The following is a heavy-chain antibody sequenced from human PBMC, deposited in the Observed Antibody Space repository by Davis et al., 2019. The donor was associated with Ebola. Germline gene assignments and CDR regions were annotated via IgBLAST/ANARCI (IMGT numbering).Heavy chain of an antibody. Sequence: SGSTLVKPTQTLTLTCTFSGFSLSTSGVGVGWIRQPPGKALEWLALIYWDDDKRFSPSLKSRLTITKDTSKNQVILTMTNMDPVDTATYYCAHRRFLLTVSDAFDIWGQGTLVTVSS. CDR2: IYWDDDK. CDR1: GFSLSTSGVG. V-gene: IGHV2-5*02. J-gene: IGHJ3*02. D-gene: IGHD2/OR15-2a*01. CDR3: AHRRFLLTVSDAFDI.